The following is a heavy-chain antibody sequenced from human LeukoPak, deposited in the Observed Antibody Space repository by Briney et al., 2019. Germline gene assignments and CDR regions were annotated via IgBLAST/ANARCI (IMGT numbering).Heavy chain of an antibody. Sequence: SETLSLTCAVYGGSFSGYYWSWIRQPPGKGLEWIGEINHSGSTNYNPSLKSRVTISVDTSKNQFSLKLTSLTAADTAMYYCARDRDGANSNWFDPWGQGTLVTVSS. CDR1: GGSFSGYY. J-gene: IGHJ5*02. CDR3: ARDRDGANSNWFDP. V-gene: IGHV4-34*01. CDR2: INHSGST. D-gene: IGHD4-23*01.